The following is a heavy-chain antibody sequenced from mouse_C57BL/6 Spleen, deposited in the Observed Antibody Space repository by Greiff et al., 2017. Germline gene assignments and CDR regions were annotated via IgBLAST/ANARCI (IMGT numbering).Heavy chain of an antibody. D-gene: IGHD1-1*01. CDR2: IDPENGDT. V-gene: IGHV14-4*01. J-gene: IGHJ2*01. Sequence: VQLQQSGAELVRPGASVKLSCTASGFNIKDDYMHWVKQRPEQGLEWIGWIDPENGDTEYASKFKGKATLTADKSSNTAYLQLRSLTSEDSAVYYCTTLHITTVVEWYYFDDWGQGTTLTVSS. CDR1: GFNIKDDY. CDR3: TTLHITTVVEWYYFDD.